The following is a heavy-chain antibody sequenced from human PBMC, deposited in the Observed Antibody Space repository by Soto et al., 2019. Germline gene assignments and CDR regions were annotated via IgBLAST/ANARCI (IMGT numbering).Heavy chain of an antibody. CDR3: ARRGST. J-gene: IGHJ3*01. CDR2: IHPAGQPI. Sequence: EVQLVESGGGLVQPGGSLRLSCVVSGFTFSSSEMYWVRQAPGKGLEGVSYIHPAGQPIFFADSVKGRFTISRDNAKKSVYLQMNSLRAEDTAVYYCARRGSTWGQGTMVTVSS. D-gene: IGHD2-2*01. CDR1: GFTFSSSE. V-gene: IGHV3-48*03.